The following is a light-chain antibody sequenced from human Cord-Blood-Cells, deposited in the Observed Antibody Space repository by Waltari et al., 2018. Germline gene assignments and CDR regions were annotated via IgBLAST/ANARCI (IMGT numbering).Light chain of an antibody. J-gene: IGLJ1*01. V-gene: IGLV2-14*03. CDR3: SSYTSSSTYV. CDR1: SSDVGGYNY. CDR2: DVS. Sequence: QSALTQPAPVSGSPGQSITISCTGTSSDVGGYNYVSWYQQHPGKAPKLMNYDVSNQPPGVSNRCAGSKSGNTASLTSSGLQAKDEADYYCSSYTSSSTYVFGTGTKVTVL.